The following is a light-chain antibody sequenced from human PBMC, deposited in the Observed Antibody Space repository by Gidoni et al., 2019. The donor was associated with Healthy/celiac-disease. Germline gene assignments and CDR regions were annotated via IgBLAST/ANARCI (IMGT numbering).Light chain of an antibody. CDR1: QDISNY. J-gene: IGKJ5*01. Sequence: DIQMPQSPSSLSASVGDRVTITCQASQDISNYLNWYQQKPGKAPKLLIYDASNLETGVPSRFSGSGSGTDFTFTISSLQPEDIATYYCQQYDNLPLTFGQXTRLEIK. CDR3: QQYDNLPLT. V-gene: IGKV1-33*01. CDR2: DAS.